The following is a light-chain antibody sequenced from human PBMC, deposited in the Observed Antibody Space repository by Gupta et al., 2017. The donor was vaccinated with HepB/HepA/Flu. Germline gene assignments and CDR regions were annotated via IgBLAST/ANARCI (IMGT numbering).Light chain of an antibody. Sequence: QSALPQPASVSGSLGPSITISCTGTSGDIGGYNPVSCYQQHPGKPLNLMIYDVSKRSAGVPRRFSASKAGNAASLTISAHTEEDAADYYLRSHTTKNIVVFGGGTKLTVL. CDR1: SGDIGGYNP. CDR3: RSHTTKNIVV. V-gene: IGLV2-14*03. CDR2: DVS. J-gene: IGLJ2*01.